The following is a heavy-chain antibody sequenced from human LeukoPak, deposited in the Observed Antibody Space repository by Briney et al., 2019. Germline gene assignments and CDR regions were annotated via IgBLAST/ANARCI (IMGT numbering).Heavy chain of an antibody. CDR2: IDPSGST. V-gene: IGHV4-4*09. CDR3: ARHGRERASRNQGDAFDI. J-gene: IGHJ3*02. D-gene: IGHD3-16*01. Sequence: SETLSLTCTVSGASINNYFWSWIRQSPGKGLEWIGNIDPSGSTNYNPSLYNRVTVSVDTSKYHFSLRVESVPAADTAVYFCARHGRERASRNQGDAFDIWGPGTVVTVSS. CDR1: GASINNYF.